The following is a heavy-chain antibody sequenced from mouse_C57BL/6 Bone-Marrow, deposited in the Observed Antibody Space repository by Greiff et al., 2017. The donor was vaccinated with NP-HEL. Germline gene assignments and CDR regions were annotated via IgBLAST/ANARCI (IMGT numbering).Heavy chain of an antibody. CDR3: ARSNSGDY. V-gene: IGHV1-54*01. CDR2: INPGSGGT. CDR1: GYAFTNYL. Sequence: QVQLQQSGAELVRPGTSVKVSCKASGYAFTNYLIEWVKQRPGQGLERIGVINPGSGGTNYNEKFKGKATLTADKSSSTAYMQLSSLTSEDSAVYFCARSNSGDYWGQGTTLTVSS. J-gene: IGHJ2*01.